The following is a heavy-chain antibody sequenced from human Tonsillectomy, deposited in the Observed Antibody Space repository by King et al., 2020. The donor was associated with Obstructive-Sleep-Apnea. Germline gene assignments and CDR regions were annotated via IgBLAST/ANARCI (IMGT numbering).Heavy chain of an antibody. CDR2: IYPGDSYT. Sequence: VQLVESGAEVKKPGESLKISCKGSGYSFTSYWIGWVRQMPGKGLEWMGIIYPGDSYTRYSPSFQGQVTISADKSIRTAYLQWSSLKASDTAMYYCARQGGYCSGGSGYLDYWGQGTLVTVSS. CDR3: ARQGGYCSGGSGYLDY. V-gene: IGHV5-51*01. CDR1: GYSFTSYW. J-gene: IGHJ4*02. D-gene: IGHD2-15*01.